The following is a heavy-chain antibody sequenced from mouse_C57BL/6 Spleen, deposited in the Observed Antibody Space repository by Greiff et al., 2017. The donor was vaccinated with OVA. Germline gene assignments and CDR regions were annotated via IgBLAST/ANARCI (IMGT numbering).Heavy chain of an antibody. Sequence: QVQLQQSGAELVRPGASVKLSCKASGYTFTDYYINWVKQRPGQGLEWIARIYPGSGNTYYNEKFKGKATLTAEKSSSTAYMQLSSLTSEDSAVYLCARGVYSFAYWGQGTLVTVSA. V-gene: IGHV1-76*01. J-gene: IGHJ3*01. CDR3: ARGVYSFAY. D-gene: IGHD2-1*01. CDR1: GYTFTDYY. CDR2: IYPGSGNT.